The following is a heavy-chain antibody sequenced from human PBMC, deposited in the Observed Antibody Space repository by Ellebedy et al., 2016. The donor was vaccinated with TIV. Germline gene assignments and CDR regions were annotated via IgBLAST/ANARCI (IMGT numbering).Heavy chain of an antibody. CDR3: AKVTAAADN. D-gene: IGHD6-13*01. CDR1: GFTFSGYG. V-gene: IGHV3-30*18. J-gene: IGHJ4*02. Sequence: GESLKISXAASGFTFSGYGMHWVRQAPGKGLEWLAVISYDGSNTYYADSVKGRITVSRDNSKNTLYLQMNSLRAEDTAVYYCAKVTAAADNWGQGTMVTVSS. CDR2: ISYDGSNT.